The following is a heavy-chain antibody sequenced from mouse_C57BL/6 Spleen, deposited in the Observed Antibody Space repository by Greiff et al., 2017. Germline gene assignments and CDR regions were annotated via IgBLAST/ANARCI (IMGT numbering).Heavy chain of an antibody. CDR1: GYSITSCYY. J-gene: IGHJ1*03. V-gene: IGHV3-6*01. D-gene: IGHD1-1*01. CDR2: ISYDGSN. Sequence: DVQLVESGPGLVKPSQSLSLTCSVTGYSITSCYYWYWIRQFPGNKLEWMAYISYDGSNNYNPSLKNRISITRDTSKNQFFLKLNSVTTEDTATDYCARGENYGSSYGWYFEGWGTGTTVTVSS. CDR3: ARGENYGSSYGWYFEG.